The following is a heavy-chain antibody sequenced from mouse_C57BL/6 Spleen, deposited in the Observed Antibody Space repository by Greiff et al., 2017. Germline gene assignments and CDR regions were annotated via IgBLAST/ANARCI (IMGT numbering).Heavy chain of an antibody. CDR3: ASMMVTSYARDY. J-gene: IGHJ4*01. D-gene: IGHD2-3*01. CDR2: IDPADGTT. CDR1: GFNIKNTY. V-gene: IGHV14-3*01. Sequence: VQLKESVAELVRPGASVKLSCTASGFNIKNTYMHWVKQRPEQGLEWIGRIDPADGTTKYAPQFQGKATITADTSSNTAYLQLSSLTSEDTAIXYCASMMVTSYARDYWGQGTSVTVSS.